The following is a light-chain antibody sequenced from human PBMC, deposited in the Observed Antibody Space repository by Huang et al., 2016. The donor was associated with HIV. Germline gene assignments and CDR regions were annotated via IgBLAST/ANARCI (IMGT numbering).Light chain of an antibody. CDR3: MHSTQHPYT. J-gene: IGKJ2*01. CDR2: EVS. V-gene: IGKV2D-29*01. CDR1: QGLLHSDGKTY. Sequence: DIVMTQTPLYLSVTPGQPASIACKSSQGLLHSDGKTYLYWYLQKPGQPPQLLLYEVSKRFAGVPARCSGSGSGTYFTVKISRVDAEDVGVYYCMHSTQHPYTFGQGTKLEIK.